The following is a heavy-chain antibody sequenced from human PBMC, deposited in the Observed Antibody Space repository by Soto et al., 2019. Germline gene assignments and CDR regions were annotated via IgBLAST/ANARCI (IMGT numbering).Heavy chain of an antibody. D-gene: IGHD2-8*01. CDR1: GGTFSSYA. CDR3: ARAKLGYCTNGVCHTFDY. CDR2: IIPIFGTA. Sequence: ASVKVSCKASGGTFSSYAISWVRQAPGQGLEWMGGIIPIFGTANYAQKFQGRVTITADESTSTAYMELSSLRSEDTAVYYCARAKLGYCTNGVCHTFDYWGQGTLVTVSS. V-gene: IGHV1-69*13. J-gene: IGHJ4*02.